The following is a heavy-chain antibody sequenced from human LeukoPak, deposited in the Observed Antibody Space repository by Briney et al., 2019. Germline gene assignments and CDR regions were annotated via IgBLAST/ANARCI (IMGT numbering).Heavy chain of an antibody. CDR3: ARDSHSLRWYL. D-gene: IGHD3-10*01. CDR1: GGSFSDFY. V-gene: IGHV4-59*01. Sequence: RASETLSLTCCVSGGSFSDFYWSWLRQPPGKGLEWIGYISYSGSTSYSPSLKGRVTISMDTSKNQFSLNLISVTAADTAVYYCARDSHSLRWYLWGRGTLVTVSS. CDR2: ISYSGST. J-gene: IGHJ2*01.